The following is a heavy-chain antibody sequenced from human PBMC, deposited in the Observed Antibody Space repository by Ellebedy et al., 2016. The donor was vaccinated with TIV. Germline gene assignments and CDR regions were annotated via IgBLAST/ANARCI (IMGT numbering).Heavy chain of an antibody. D-gene: IGHD6-19*01. J-gene: IGHJ4*02. Sequence: GSLRLSCVVSGGSISGPNWWSWVRQPPGKRLEWIGDLFDSENTYYNPSLASRLTFSVDKSKNQFSLNLNSVTATDTAVYYCARAVGAVAGSYYFDYWGQGILVTVSS. CDR3: ARAVGAVAGSYYFDY. CDR1: GGSISGPNW. V-gene: IGHV4-4*02. CDR2: LFDSENT.